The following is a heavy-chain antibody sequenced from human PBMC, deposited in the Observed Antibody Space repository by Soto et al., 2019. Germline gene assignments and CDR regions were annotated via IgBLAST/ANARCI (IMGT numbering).Heavy chain of an antibody. CDR1: GFTFSDYY. Sequence: QVQLVESGGGLVKPGGSLRLSCAASGFTFSDYYMSWFRQAPGQGLEWVSYISGSGSTIHDADSVKGRFTISRDNAKNSLDLQMNSLRAEDTAVYYCARLGSIAAAGTPDYWGQGTLVTVSS. CDR2: ISGSGSTI. D-gene: IGHD6-13*01. CDR3: ARLGSIAAAGTPDY. V-gene: IGHV3-11*01. J-gene: IGHJ4*02.